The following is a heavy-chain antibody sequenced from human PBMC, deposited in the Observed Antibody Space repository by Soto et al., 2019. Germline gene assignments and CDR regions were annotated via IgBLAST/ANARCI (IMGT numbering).Heavy chain of an antibody. J-gene: IGHJ6*03. V-gene: IGHV4-59*01. Sequence: SETLSLTCTVSGGSISSYYWSWIRQPPGKGLEWIGYIYYSGSTNYNPSLKSRVTISVDTSKNQFSLKLSSVTAADTAVYYCARVRVPPNSKYYYYYMDVWGKGTTVTVSS. CDR1: GGSISSYY. CDR2: IYYSGST. CDR3: ARVRVPPNSKYYYYYMDV.